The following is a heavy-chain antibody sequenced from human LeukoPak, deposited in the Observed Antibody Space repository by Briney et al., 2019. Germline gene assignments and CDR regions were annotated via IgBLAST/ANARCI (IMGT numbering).Heavy chain of an antibody. CDR3: AKGSKEVLFTRDHYMDV. CDR1: GFTFSSYS. CDR2: ISSSSSYI. Sequence: GGSLRLSCAASGFTFSSYSMNWVRQAPGKGLEWVSSISSSSSYIYYADSVKGRFAISRDNSKNTLYLQMNSLRAEDTAVYYCAKGSKEVLFTRDHYMDVWGKGTTVTISS. V-gene: IGHV3-21*01. J-gene: IGHJ6*03. D-gene: IGHD3-3*01.